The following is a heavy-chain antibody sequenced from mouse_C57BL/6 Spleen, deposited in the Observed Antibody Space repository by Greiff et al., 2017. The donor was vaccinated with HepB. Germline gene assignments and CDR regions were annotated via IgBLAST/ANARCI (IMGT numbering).Heavy chain of an antibody. CDR2: IHPSDSDT. Sequence: QVQLKQPGAELVKPGASVKVSCKASGYTFTSYWMHWVKQRPGQGLEWIGRIHPSDSDTNYNQKFKGKATLTVDKSSSTAYMQLSSLTSEDSAVYYCAIGDMDDGYGGFDYWGQGTTLTVSS. CDR1: GYTFTSYW. D-gene: IGHD2-3*01. CDR3: AIGDMDDGYGGFDY. V-gene: IGHV1-74*01. J-gene: IGHJ2*01.